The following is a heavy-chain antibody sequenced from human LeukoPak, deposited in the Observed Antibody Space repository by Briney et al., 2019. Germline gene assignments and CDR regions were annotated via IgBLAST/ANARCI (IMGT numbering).Heavy chain of an antibody. V-gene: IGHV1-18*01. J-gene: IGHJ4*02. CDR1: GYTFDSHG. CDR2: ISVYSGDT. D-gene: IGHD2-21*02. CDR3: ARDIVGDFDLDY. Sequence: WASVKVSCKASGYTFDSHGISWLQQAPGQGLEWMGWISVYSGDTNYAQKVQGRVTMTTDTSTSTAYMELRSLISDDTAVYFCARDIVGDFDLDYWGQGTLVTVS.